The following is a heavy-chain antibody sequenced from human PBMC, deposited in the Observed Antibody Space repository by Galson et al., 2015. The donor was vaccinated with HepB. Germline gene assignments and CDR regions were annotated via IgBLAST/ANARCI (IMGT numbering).Heavy chain of an antibody. V-gene: IGHV3-30*18. CDR1: GFTFSSYG. Sequence: SLRLSCAASGFTFSSYGMHWVRQAPGKGLEWVAVISYDGSNKYYADSVKGRFTISRDNSKNTLYLQMNSLRAEDTAVYYCAKRIRTSGWSASIDYWGQGTLVTVSS. CDR3: AKRIRTSGWSASIDY. CDR2: ISYDGSNK. J-gene: IGHJ4*02. D-gene: IGHD6-19*01.